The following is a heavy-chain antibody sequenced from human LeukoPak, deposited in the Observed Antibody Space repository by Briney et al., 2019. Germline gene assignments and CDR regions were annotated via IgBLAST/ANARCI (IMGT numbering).Heavy chain of an antibody. D-gene: IGHD3-3*01. CDR1: GFTFSSYA. J-gene: IGHJ3*02. Sequence: GGSLRLSCAASGFTFSSYAMHWVCQAPGKGLEWVAVISYDGSNKYYADSVKGRFTISRDNAKNSLYLQMDSLRAEDTAVYYCARDGVGHGAFDIWGQGTMVTVSS. CDR3: ARDGVGHGAFDI. CDR2: ISYDGSNK. V-gene: IGHV3-30-3*01.